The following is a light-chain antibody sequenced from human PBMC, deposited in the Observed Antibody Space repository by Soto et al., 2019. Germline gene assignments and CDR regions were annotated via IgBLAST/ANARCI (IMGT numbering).Light chain of an antibody. CDR3: AAWDDSLSGLVV. J-gene: IGLJ2*01. CDR2: RNN. Sequence: QSVLTQPPSASGTPGQRVTISCSGSSSNIGSNYVYWYQQLPGTAPKLLIYRNNQRPSGVPDRFSGYKSGTSASLAISGLRSEDEADYYCAAWDDSLSGLVVFGGGTKLTV. V-gene: IGLV1-47*01. CDR1: SSNIGSNY.